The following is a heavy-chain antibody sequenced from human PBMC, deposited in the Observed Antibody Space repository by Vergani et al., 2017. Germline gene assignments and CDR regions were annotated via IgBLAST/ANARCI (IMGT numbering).Heavy chain of an antibody. CDR3: AKDRAPVYGSGRWIDAFDI. CDR2: ISGSGGST. Sequence: EVQLVESGGGLVKPGGSLRLSCAASGFTFSDYYMSWIRQAPGKGLEWVSAISGSGGSTYYADSVKGRFTISRDNSKNTLYLQMNSLRAEDTAVYYCAKDRAPVYGSGRWIDAFDIWGQGTMVTVSS. CDR1: GFTFSDYY. V-gene: IGHV3-23*04. J-gene: IGHJ3*02. D-gene: IGHD3-10*01.